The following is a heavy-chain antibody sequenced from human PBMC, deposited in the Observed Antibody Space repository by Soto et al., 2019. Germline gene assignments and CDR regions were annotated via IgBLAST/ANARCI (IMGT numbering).Heavy chain of an antibody. V-gene: IGHV1-58*01. D-gene: IGHD2-15*01. CDR2: IVVGSGNT. Sequence: GASVKVSCKASGFNFTSSAVQWVRQARGQSLEWIGCIVVGSGNTNYAQKFPERVTITRDMSTSTAYMELNSLRSEDTAVYYCVAYPMGCRAGSCFVFDYWGQGTLVTVSS. CDR1: GFNFTSSA. J-gene: IGHJ4*02. CDR3: VAYPMGCRAGSCFVFDY.